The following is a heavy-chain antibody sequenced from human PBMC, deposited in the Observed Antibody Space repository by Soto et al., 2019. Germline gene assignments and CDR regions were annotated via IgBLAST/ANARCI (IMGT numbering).Heavy chain of an antibody. Sequence: QVQLQESGPGLVKPSETLSLTCTVSGGSISSYYWSWIRQPPGKGLEWIGYNYYSGSTNYNPSLKSRVIISVDTSKNQFSLKLSSVTAADTAVYYCARRASVSPFDPWGQGTLVTVSS. J-gene: IGHJ5*02. D-gene: IGHD6-19*01. CDR2: NYYSGST. CDR3: ARRASVSPFDP. V-gene: IGHV4-59*08. CDR1: GGSISSYY.